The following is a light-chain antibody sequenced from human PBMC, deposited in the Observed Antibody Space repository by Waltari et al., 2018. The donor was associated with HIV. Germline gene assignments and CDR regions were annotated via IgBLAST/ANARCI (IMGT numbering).Light chain of an antibody. J-gene: IGLJ2*01. V-gene: IGLV2-23*01. CDR1: SRDVGIYNL. Sequence: QSALTQPASVSGSPGQSITISCTGTSRDVGIYNLVSWYQQYPVKAPKLMIYEGSKRPSGVSKRFSGSKCGNTASLTISGHQTEDEADYYCCSYASSFVVFGGGTKLTVL. CDR3: CSYASSFVV. CDR2: EGS.